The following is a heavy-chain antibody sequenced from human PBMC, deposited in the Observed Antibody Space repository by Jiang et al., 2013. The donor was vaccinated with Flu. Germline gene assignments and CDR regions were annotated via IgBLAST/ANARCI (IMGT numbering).Heavy chain of an antibody. Sequence: GAEVKKPGSSVKVSCKASGGSFISYAISWVRQAPGQGLEWMGRIIPLFGTANYAQKFQGRVTITADRSTTTAYMELSSLRSEDTAVYYCARDLHDTERFDYWGQGTLVTVSS. V-gene: IGHV1-69*06. CDR1: GGSFISYA. CDR2: IIPLFGTA. J-gene: IGHJ4*02. D-gene: IGHD5-18*01. CDR3: ARDLHDTERFDY.